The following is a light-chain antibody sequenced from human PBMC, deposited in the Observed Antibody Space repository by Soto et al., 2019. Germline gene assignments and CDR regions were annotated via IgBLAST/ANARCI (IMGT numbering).Light chain of an antibody. J-gene: IGKJ1*01. CDR2: GAS. CDR1: QTVTSY. CDR3: QQYGYSPRT. V-gene: IGKV3-20*01. Sequence: EIVLTQSPGTLSLSPGETATLSCRASQTVTSYFAWYQQKPGQAPRLLIYGASSRATGIPDRFSGSGSGTDFTLTISGPEPEDFAVDYCQQYGYSPRTFGQGTKVEIK.